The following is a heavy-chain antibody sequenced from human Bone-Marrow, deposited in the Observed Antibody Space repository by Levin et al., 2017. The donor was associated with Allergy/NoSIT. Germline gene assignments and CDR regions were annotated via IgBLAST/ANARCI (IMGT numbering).Heavy chain of an antibody. CDR3: ARGAAGGSVTGFEP. D-gene: IGHD2-15*01. CDR2: IYYSGST. Sequence: SETLSLTCTVSGGSISSGGYYWSWIRQHPGKGLEWIGYIYYSGSTYYNPSLKSRVTISVDTSKNQFSLKLSSVTAADTAVYYCARGAAGGSVTGFEPWGQGTLVTVSS. CDR1: GGSISSGGYY. V-gene: IGHV4-31*03. J-gene: IGHJ5*02.